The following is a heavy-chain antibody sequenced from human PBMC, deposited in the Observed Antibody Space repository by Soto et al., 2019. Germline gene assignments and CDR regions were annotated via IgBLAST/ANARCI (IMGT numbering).Heavy chain of an antibody. CDR2: ISHLEST. J-gene: IGHJ4*02. Sequence: SETLSLTCTVSGASIGYGGVSWSWIRQSPGKGLEWIGYISHLESTYFHPSFKSRLTMSIDRTRNQFSLKLSSVTAADMAVYYCARGGGYDSFDYWGQGVLVPVSS. CDR1: GASIGYGGVS. D-gene: IGHD5-12*01. CDR3: ARGGGYDSFDY. V-gene: IGHV4-30-2*06.